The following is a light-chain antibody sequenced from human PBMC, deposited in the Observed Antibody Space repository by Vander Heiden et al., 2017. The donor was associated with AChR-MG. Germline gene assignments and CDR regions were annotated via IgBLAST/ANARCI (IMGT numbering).Light chain of an antibody. J-gene: IGLJ2*01. CDR3: GTWDTSLNSEV. CDR1: NSNVGNNY. CDR2: DNY. V-gene: IGLV1-51*01. Sequence: QSVLTQPPSVSAAPGQRVTISCSGSNSNVGNNYVSWYQQFPGTAPKLLIYDNYKRPSGIPDRFSATKSGTSATLDISGLQTGDEADYYCGTWDTSLNSEVLGGGTKLT.